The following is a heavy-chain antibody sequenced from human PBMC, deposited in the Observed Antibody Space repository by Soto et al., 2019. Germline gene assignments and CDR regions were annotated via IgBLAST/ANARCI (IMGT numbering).Heavy chain of an antibody. J-gene: IGHJ4*02. D-gene: IGHD4-17*01. CDR3: ARARYGGNSVPIDY. CDR2: IIPIFGTA. V-gene: IGHV1-69*13. CDR1: GGTFSSYA. Sequence: GASGKVSCKASGGTFSSYAISWVRQAPGQGLEWMGGIIPIFGTANYAQKFQGRVTITADESTSTAYMELSSLRSEDTAVYYCARARYGGNSVPIDYWGQGTLVTVS.